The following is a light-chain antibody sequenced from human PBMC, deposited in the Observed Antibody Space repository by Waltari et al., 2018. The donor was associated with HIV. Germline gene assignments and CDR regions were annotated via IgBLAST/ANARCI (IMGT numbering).Light chain of an antibody. CDR2: DDD. CDR1: GPTFGTDY. Sequence: QSVLTQPPSVSAAPGQTVTISCSGSGPTFGTDYSSWYRQFPGSAPQLLIYDDDRRPSGISDRFSGSKSGTSATLGIAGLHAGDEADYYCETWDSSLSIMIFGGGTKVTVL. V-gene: IGLV1-51*01. J-gene: IGLJ2*01. CDR3: ETWDSSLSIMI.